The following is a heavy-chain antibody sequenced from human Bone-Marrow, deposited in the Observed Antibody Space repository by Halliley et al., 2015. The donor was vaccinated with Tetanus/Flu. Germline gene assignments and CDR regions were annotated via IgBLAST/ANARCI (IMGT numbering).Heavy chain of an antibody. Sequence: SGFSFNNHGMHWVRQAPGKGLEWVAIIWYDGSRRYYSDSVRGQFTISRDNSKNTLYLQMNSLSAEDTAIYYCARDLGRAHSRGIDYWGLGTLVTVPS. J-gene: IGHJ4*02. CDR1: GFSFNNHG. CDR3: ARDLGRAHSRGIDY. V-gene: IGHV3-33*01. CDR2: IWYDGSRR. D-gene: IGHD3-16*01.